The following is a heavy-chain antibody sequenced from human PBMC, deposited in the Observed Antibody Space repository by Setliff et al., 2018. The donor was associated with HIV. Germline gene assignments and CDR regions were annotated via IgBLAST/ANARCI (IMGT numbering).Heavy chain of an antibody. CDR1: GGSFIGSSFQ. CDR2: IAYSGTT. J-gene: IGHJ6*03. Sequence: SETLSLTCTVSGGSFIGSSFQSTWIRQTPGKGLEWIADIAYSGTTMYNNYNPSLESRVIMSVDTSKNQFSLKLSSVTAADTAVYYCARAEQLALGDHCYMDVWGKGTTVTVSS. D-gene: IGHD6-6*01. CDR3: ARAEQLALGDHCYMDV. V-gene: IGHV4-39*07.